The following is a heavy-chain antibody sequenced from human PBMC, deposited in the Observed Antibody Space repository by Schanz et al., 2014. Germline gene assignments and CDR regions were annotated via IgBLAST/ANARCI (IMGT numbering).Heavy chain of an antibody. V-gene: IGHV1-69*02. Sequence: QVQLVQSGAEVKKPGSSVKVSCKASRSTFSSYTISWVRQAPGQGLEWMGRIIPILGIANYAQKFQGRVAITADRSTSTAYMELSSLRSEDTAVYYCARGYGDSPTDVWGQGTLVTVSS. D-gene: IGHD4-17*01. CDR1: RSTFSSYT. J-gene: IGHJ4*02. CDR3: ARGYGDSPTDV. CDR2: IIPILGIA.